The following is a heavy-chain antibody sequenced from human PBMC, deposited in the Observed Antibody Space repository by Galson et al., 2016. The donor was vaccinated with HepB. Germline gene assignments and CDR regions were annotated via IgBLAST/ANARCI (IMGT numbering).Heavy chain of an antibody. D-gene: IGHD6-13*01. Sequence: QSGAEVKKPGESLKISCKASGYSFTSQWIAWVRQMPGKGLEWMGVIHPADSEPTYSPSFQGQVTISADKSIGTAYLEWNSLKASDTAIYYCARRKSAWYIFDYWGQGTLVTVSS. J-gene: IGHJ4*02. V-gene: IGHV5-51*01. CDR3: ARRKSAWYIFDY. CDR2: IHPADSEP. CDR1: GYSFTSQW.